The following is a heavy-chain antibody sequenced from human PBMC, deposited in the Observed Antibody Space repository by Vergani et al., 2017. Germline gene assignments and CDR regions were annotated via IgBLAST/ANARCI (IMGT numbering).Heavy chain of an antibody. CDR3: ARHNGVTPVTADV. CDR1: RYSISSSYY. Sequence: QVQLQESGPGLVKPSETLSLTCAVSRYSISSSYYWGWIRQPPGMGLEWIGSVYQTGTTHYNASLKSRVTISIDTSRNQFSLKLFSVTAADTAVYYCARHNGVTPVTADVWGQGTTVTVSS. V-gene: IGHV4-38-2*01. D-gene: IGHD4-17*01. J-gene: IGHJ6*02. CDR2: VYQTGTT.